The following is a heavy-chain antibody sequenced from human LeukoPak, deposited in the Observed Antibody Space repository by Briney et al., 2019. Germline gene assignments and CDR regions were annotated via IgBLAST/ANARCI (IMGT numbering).Heavy chain of an antibody. D-gene: IGHD6-13*01. J-gene: IGHJ5*02. CDR1: GYSISSSNW. Sequence: SETLSLTCAVSGYSISSSNWWGWIRQPPGKGLEWIGYIYYSGSTYYNPSLKSRVTISVDTSKNQFSLKLSSVTAADTAVYYCARDRAAARISRETGDWFDPWGQGTLVTVSS. CDR3: ARDRAAARISRETGDWFDP. V-gene: IGHV4-28*03. CDR2: IYYSGST.